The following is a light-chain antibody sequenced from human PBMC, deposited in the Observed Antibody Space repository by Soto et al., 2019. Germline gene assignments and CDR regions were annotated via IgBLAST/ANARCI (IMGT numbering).Light chain of an antibody. CDR2: ENN. V-gene: IGLV1-51*02. Sequence: QSVLTQPPSVSAAPGQKVTISCSGSSSNIGNNYVSWYQQLPGTAPKLLIYENNKRPSGIPDRFSGSKSGTSATLSITGLQTGDEADDDCGTWDCNLSAGAGVFGGGTKLTVL. CDR1: SSNIGNNY. J-gene: IGLJ2*01. CDR3: GTWDCNLSAGAGV.